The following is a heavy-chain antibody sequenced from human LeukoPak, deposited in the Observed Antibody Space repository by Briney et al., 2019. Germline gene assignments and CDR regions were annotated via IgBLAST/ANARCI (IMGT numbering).Heavy chain of an antibody. Sequence: GESLKISCKGSGYSFTSYWIGWVRQMPGKGLEWMGIIYPGDSDTRYSPSFQGQVTISADKSISTAYLQWSSLKASDTAMYYCAKDSSSWSDPRGWFDPWGQGTLVTVSS. CDR2: IYPGDSDT. CDR3: AKDSSSWSDPRGWFDP. V-gene: IGHV5-51*01. J-gene: IGHJ5*02. D-gene: IGHD6-13*01. CDR1: GYSFTSYW.